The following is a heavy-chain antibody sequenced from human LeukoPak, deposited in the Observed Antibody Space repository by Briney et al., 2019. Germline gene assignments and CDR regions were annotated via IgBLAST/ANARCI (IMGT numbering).Heavy chain of an antibody. V-gene: IGHV4-34*01. J-gene: IGHJ2*01. Sequence: SETLSLTCAVYGGSFSGYFWSWVRQPLGKGLEWIGEINHSGSTNYNPSLKSRVTISVDTSKNQFSLKLGSVPAADTAVYYCARRIGYSSGWPHWYFDVWGRGTLVTVSS. CDR3: ARRIGYSSGWPHWYFDV. CDR1: GGSFSGYF. D-gene: IGHD6-19*01. CDR2: INHSGST.